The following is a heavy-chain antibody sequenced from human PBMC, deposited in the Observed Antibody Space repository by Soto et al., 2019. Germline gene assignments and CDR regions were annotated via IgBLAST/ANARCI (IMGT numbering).Heavy chain of an antibody. D-gene: IGHD6-19*01. CDR1: GGSISSGDYY. J-gene: IGHJ4*02. CDR3: ARDDNSSGFDY. V-gene: IGHV4-30-4*01. CDR2: IYYSGST. Sequence: SETLSLTCTVSGGSISSGDYYWSWIRQPPGKGLEWIGYIYYSGSTYYNPSLKSRVTISVDTSKNQFSLKLSSVTAADTAVYYCARDDNSSGFDYWGQGTLVTVSS.